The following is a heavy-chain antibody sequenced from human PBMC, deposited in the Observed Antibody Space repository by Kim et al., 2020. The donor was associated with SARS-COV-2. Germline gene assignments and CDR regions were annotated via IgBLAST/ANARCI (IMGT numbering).Heavy chain of an antibody. J-gene: IGHJ4*02. D-gene: IGHD2-2*01. V-gene: IGHV1-69*01. CDR3: ARGPLPGHRSSPYFDY. Sequence: KFQGRVTITASASTSTAYMELSSLRSEDTAVYYCARGPLPGHRSSPYFDYWGQGTLVTVSS.